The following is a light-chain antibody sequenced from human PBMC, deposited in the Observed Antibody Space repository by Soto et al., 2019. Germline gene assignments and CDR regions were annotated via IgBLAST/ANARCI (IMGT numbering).Light chain of an antibody. V-gene: IGKV3-15*01. CDR2: GAS. CDR3: QQYNNWPPYT. Sequence: EIVMTQSPATLSVSPGERATLSCWASQSVSSNLAWYQQKPGQAPRLLIYGASTRAIGIPARFSGSGSGTDFTLTISSLQAEDFAVYYCQQYNNWPPYTFGQGTKLEIK. J-gene: IGKJ2*01. CDR1: QSVSSN.